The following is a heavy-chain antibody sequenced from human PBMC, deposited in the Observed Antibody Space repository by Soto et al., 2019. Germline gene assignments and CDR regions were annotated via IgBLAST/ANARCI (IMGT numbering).Heavy chain of an antibody. CDR2: INSDGSGT. V-gene: IGHV3-74*01. CDR1: GFTFSTYW. J-gene: IGHJ4*02. D-gene: IGHD6-13*01. Sequence: PGGSLRLSCAASGFTFSTYWMHWVRQAPGKGLVWVSRINSDGSGTRYADSVKGRFTISRDNAKNSQYLQMNSLRAEDTAVYYCARIGYCSWCFDYWGQGALVTVSS. CDR3: ARIGYCSWCFDY.